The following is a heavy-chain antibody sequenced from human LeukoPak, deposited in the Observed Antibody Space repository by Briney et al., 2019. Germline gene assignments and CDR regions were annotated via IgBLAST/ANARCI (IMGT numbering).Heavy chain of an antibody. Sequence: KPSETLSLTCTVSGGSISSYYWSWIRQPPGKGLEWIGYIYYSGSTNYNPSLKSRVTISVDTSKNQFSLKLSSVTAADTAVYYCARGGGCSSTSCYSGVGWFDPWGQGTLVTVSS. CDR3: ARGGGCSSTSCYSGVGWFDP. CDR1: GGSISSYY. D-gene: IGHD2-2*01. CDR2: IYYSGST. V-gene: IGHV4-59*12. J-gene: IGHJ5*02.